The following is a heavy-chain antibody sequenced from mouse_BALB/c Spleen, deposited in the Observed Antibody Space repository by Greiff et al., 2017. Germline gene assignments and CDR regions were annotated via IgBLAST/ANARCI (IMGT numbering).Heavy chain of an antibody. V-gene: IGHV14-3*02. CDR1: GFNIKDTY. D-gene: IGHD2-3*01. Sequence: EVKLQQSGAELVKPGASVKLSCTASGFNIKDTYMHWVKQRPEQGLEWIGRIDPANGNTKYDPKFQGKATITAVTSSNTAYLQLSSLTSEDTAVYYCASYDGYYGFAYWGQGTLVTVSA. J-gene: IGHJ3*01. CDR3: ASYDGYYGFAY. CDR2: IDPANGNT.